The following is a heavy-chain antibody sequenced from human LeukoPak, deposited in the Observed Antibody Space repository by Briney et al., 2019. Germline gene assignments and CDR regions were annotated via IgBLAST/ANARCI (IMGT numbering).Heavy chain of an antibody. Sequence: GGSLRLSCAASGFTFSSYAMSWVRQAPGKGLEGVSAISGSGGSTYYADSVKGRFTISRDNSKNTLYLQMNSLRAEDTAVYYCAKVVDFQGYFDYWGQGTLVTVSS. CDR2: ISGSGGST. CDR3: AKVVDFQGYFDY. CDR1: GFTFSSYA. V-gene: IGHV3-23*01. D-gene: IGHD3-3*01. J-gene: IGHJ4*02.